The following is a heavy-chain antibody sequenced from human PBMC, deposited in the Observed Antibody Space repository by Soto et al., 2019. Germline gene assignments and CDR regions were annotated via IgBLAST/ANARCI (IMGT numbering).Heavy chain of an antibody. Sequence: EVQLLESGGGLVQSGESLTLSCVASQFTFNIDAMTWVRQAPGKGLGWVSSMSGSGASIYYADSVKGRFTISRGKSKKTLYLQMNSLRAEDTAVYWCARDNWNGAYYGLDVWGQGTTVTVS. J-gene: IGHJ6*02. D-gene: IGHD1-20*01. V-gene: IGHV3-23*01. CDR3: ARDNWNGAYYGLDV. CDR2: MSGSGASI. CDR1: QFTFNIDA.